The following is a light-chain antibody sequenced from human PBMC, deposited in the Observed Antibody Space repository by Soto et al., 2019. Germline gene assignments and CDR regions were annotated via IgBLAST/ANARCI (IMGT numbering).Light chain of an antibody. J-gene: IGLJ1*01. CDR1: SSNIGSNP. CDR3: AAWDDSLNGYV. V-gene: IGLV1-44*01. Sequence: QSALTQPPSASGTPRQRVTIYCSGSSSNIGSNPVNWYQHLPGTAPKLLIYSNNQRPSGVPDRFSGSKSGASASLAISGLQSEDETDYYCAAWDDSLNGYVFGTGTKLTVL. CDR2: SNN.